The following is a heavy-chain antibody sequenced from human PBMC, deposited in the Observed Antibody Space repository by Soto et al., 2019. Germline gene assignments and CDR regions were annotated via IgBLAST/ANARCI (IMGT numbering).Heavy chain of an antibody. J-gene: IGHJ4*02. Sequence: QVQLQESGPGLVKPSETLSLTCTVSGGSINNHYWSWIRQPPGKGLEWIGYIYYTGSTNYNPSLTRRVTISVDTSKNQFSLNLTSLTAADTAIYYCARSNWYSEYWGQGTLVTVSS. CDR2: IYYTGST. CDR3: ARSNWYSEY. CDR1: GGSINNHY. V-gene: IGHV4-59*11. D-gene: IGHD7-27*01.